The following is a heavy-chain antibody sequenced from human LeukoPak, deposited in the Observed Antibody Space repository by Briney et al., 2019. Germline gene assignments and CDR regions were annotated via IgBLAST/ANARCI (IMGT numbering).Heavy chain of an antibody. V-gene: IGHV3-66*01. D-gene: IGHD6-19*01. CDR1: GFTVSSNY. Sequence: GGSLRLSCAASGFTVSSNYMSWVRQAPGKGPEWVSVIYSGGSTYYADSVKGRFTISRDNSKNTLYLQMNSLRAEDTAVYYCARDFHSSGWSPRSYYGMDVWGQGTTVTVSS. J-gene: IGHJ6*02. CDR2: IYSGGST. CDR3: ARDFHSSGWSPRSYYGMDV.